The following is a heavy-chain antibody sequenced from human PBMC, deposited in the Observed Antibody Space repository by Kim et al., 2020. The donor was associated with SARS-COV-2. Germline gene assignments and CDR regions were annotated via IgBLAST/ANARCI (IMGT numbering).Heavy chain of an antibody. Sequence: GGSLRLSCAASGLALSNYEVNWVRQAPGKGLEWLSYISRSGTTIYYADSVKGRFTISRDNARNSLYLQMNSLRVEDTAIYFCAREGVGQLDNVFDMWGQGTLVIVSS. V-gene: IGHV3-48*03. CDR1: GLALSNYE. CDR2: ISRSGTTI. J-gene: IGHJ3*02. CDR3: AREGVGQLDNVFDM. D-gene: IGHD1-26*01.